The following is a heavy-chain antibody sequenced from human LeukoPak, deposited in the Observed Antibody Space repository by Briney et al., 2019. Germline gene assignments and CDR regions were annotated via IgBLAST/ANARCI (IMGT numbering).Heavy chain of an antibody. J-gene: IGHJ4*02. CDR2: IKQDGSEK. D-gene: IGHD3-22*01. CDR3: ARDPRAADSSGYYAGGDY. CDR1: GFTFSSYW. Sequence: GGSLRLSCAASGFTFSSYWMSWVRQAPGKGLEWVANIKQDGSEKYYADSVKGRFTISRDNSKNTLYLQMNSLRAEDTAVYYCARDPRAADSSGYYAGGDYWGQGTLVTVSS. V-gene: IGHV3-7*03.